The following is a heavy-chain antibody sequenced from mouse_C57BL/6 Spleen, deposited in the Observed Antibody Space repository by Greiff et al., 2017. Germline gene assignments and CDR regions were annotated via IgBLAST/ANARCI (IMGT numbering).Heavy chain of an antibody. CDR2: ISDGGSYT. CDR3: AREGGNGNYEGDY. V-gene: IGHV5-4*01. D-gene: IGHD2-1*01. Sequence: EVKLVESGGGLVKPGGSLKLSCAASGFTFSSYAMSWVRQTPEKRLEWVATISDGGSYTYYPDNVKGRFTISRDNAKNNLYLQMSHLKSEDTAMYYCAREGGNGNYEGDYWGQGTTLTVSS. J-gene: IGHJ2*01. CDR1: GFTFSSYA.